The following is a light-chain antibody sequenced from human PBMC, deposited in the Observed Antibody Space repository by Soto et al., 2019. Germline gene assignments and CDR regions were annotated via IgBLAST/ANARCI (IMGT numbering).Light chain of an antibody. CDR1: SSDVGAYKY. CDR3: TSYTSSSSYV. V-gene: IGLV2-14*01. CDR2: EVS. J-gene: IGLJ1*01. Sequence: QSALTQPASVSGSPGQSITISCTGTSSDVGAYKYVSWYQQHPGKAPKLTIYEVSNRPSGVSNRFSGSKSGNTASLTISGLQAEDEDDYYCTSYTSSSSYVFGTGTKVTVL.